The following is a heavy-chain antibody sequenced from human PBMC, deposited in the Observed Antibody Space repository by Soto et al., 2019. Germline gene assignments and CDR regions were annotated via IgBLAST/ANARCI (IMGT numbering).Heavy chain of an antibody. Sequence: EVQLEQSGGGLVQPGESLRLSCAASGFVFSVYYMHWVRQVPGKAPVWVARISVDGKNTTYADSVKGRFTISRDNAKDPLYLQMRNLRPEDTAVYFGTRGPRPSSIGTGAYWGRGTQVTVSS. J-gene: IGHJ4*02. D-gene: IGHD1-1*01. CDR3: TRGPRPSSIGTGAY. V-gene: IGHV3-74*03. CDR2: ISVDGKNT. CDR1: GFVFSVYY.